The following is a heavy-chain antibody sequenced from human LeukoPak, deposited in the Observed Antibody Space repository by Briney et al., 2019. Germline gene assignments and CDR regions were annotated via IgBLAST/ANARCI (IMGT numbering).Heavy chain of an antibody. CDR1: GGSISSSSYY. D-gene: IGHD6-6*01. Sequence: SETLSLTCTVSGGSISSSSYYWGWIRQPPGKGLEWIGSIYYSGSTYYNPSLKSRVTISVDTSKNQFSLKLSSVTAADTAVYYCARLISSAPISWGQGTLVTVS. CDR2: IYYSGST. J-gene: IGHJ4*02. V-gene: IGHV4-39*01. CDR3: ARLISSAPIS.